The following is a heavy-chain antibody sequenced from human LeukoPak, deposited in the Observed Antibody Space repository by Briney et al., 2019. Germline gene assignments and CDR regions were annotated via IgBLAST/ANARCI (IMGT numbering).Heavy chain of an antibody. CDR1: GGTFSSYA. Sequence: RASVKVSCKASGGTFSSYAISWVRQAPGQGLEWMGGIIPIFGTANYAQKFQGRVTITADKSTSTAYMELSSLRSEDTAVYYCAREYLDRSVVARGFHYYYYYYMDVWGKGTTVTVSS. CDR2: IIPIFGTA. V-gene: IGHV1-69*06. D-gene: IGHD3/OR15-3a*01. J-gene: IGHJ6*03. CDR3: AREYLDRSVVARGFHYYYYYYMDV.